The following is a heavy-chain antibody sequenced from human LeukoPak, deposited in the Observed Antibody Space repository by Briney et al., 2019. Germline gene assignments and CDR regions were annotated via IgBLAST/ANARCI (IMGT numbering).Heavy chain of an antibody. V-gene: IGHV6-1*01. CDR3: ARDLYGSSWYGMDV. Sequence: SQTLSLTCAISGDIVSSNSASWNWIRQSPSRGLEWLGRTYYRSKWYNDYAVSVKSRVTIDPDTSKNQFSLQLSSVTPEDTAVYYCARDLYGSSWYGMDVWGQGTTVTVS. J-gene: IGHJ6*02. CDR2: TYYRSKWYN. D-gene: IGHD6-13*01. CDR1: GDIVSSNSAS.